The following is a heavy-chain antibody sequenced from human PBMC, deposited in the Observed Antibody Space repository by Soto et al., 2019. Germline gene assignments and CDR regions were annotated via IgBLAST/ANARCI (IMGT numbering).Heavy chain of an antibody. CDR2: IYYSGST. Sequence: QVQLQESGPGLVKPSQTLSLTCTVSGGSISSGDYYWSWIRQPPGKGLEWIGYIYYSGSTYYNPSLQSRVTISVDTSKNQFSLKLSSVTAADTAVYYCARVATIFGVVIRNGMDVWGQGTTVTVSS. CDR1: GGSISSGDYY. J-gene: IGHJ6*02. CDR3: ARVATIFGVVIRNGMDV. V-gene: IGHV4-30-4*01. D-gene: IGHD3-3*01.